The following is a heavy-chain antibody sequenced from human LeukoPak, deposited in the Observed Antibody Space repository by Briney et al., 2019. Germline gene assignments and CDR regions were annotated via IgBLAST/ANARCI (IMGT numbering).Heavy chain of an antibody. CDR1: GGSFSGYY. D-gene: IGHD4-17*01. CDR3: ARGRAVTTHYYYYGMDV. J-gene: IGHJ6*02. V-gene: IGHV4-34*01. CDR2: INHSGST. Sequence: PSETLSLTCAVYGGSFSGYYWSWIRQPPGKGLEWIGEINHSGSTNYNPSLKSRVTISVDTSKNQFSLKLSSVTAADTAVYYCARGRAVTTHYYYYGMDVWGQGTTVTVSS.